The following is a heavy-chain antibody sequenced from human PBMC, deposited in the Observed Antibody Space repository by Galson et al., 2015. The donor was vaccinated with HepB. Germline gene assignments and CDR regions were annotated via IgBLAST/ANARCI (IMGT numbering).Heavy chain of an antibody. J-gene: IGHJ5*02. CDR2: IIPIVGIT. Sequence: SVKVSCKASGGTLTSNTFTWVRQAPGQGLEWMGRIIPIVGITRYAQKFQGRVTVTADKSTSTAYMELNSLRSEDSAIYYCAKEGLPGSFDKNWFDPWGQRTLVTVSS. CDR3: AKEGLPGSFDKNWFDP. D-gene: IGHD3-10*01. V-gene: IGHV1-69*04. CDR1: GGTLTSNT.